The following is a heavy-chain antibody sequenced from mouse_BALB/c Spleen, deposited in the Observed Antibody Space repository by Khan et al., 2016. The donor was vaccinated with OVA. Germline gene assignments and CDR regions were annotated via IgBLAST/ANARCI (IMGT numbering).Heavy chain of an antibody. D-gene: IGHD2-1*01. CDR3: ARRKGNYEAYEMDY. CDR1: GFNIKDIY. CDR2: IDPANGNT. J-gene: IGHJ4*01. Sequence: EVQLVESGAELVKPGASVKLSCTASGFNIKDIYIHWVKQRPAQGLEWIGRIDPANGNTKYDPKFLGKATITADTSSNTAYLQLSSLTSEDSAVYCCARRKGNYEAYEMDYWGQGTSVTVSA. V-gene: IGHV14-3*02.